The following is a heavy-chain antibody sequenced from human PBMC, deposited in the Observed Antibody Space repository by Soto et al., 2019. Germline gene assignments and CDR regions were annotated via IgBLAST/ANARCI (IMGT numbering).Heavy chain of an antibody. CDR2: IWSDGSNK. CDR1: GFTFSIYG. J-gene: IGHJ3*02. V-gene: IGHV3-33*03. D-gene: IGHD3-22*01. Sequence: GGSLRLSCAASGFTFSIYGIHWVRQAPGKGLEWVAVIWSDGSNKYYADSLKGRFTISRDNARNSFYLQMNSLRAEDTAVYYCARGDYYDSSGPFSDAFDIWGRGTMVTVSS. CDR3: ARGDYYDSSGPFSDAFDI.